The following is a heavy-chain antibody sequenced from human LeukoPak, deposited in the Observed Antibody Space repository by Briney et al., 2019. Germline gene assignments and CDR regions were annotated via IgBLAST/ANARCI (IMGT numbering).Heavy chain of an antibody. V-gene: IGHV3-30-3*01. D-gene: IGHD2-2*01. CDR1: GFTFSSYA. CDR3: TRGRGCSSTRCYSGFDY. CDR2: ISYDGSNK. Sequence: GGSLRLSCAASGFTFSSYAMHWVRQAPGKGLEWVAVISYDGSNKYYADSVKGRFTISRDNSKNTLYLQMNSLRAEDTAVYYCTRGRGCSSTRCYSGFDYWGRGTLVTVSS. J-gene: IGHJ4*02.